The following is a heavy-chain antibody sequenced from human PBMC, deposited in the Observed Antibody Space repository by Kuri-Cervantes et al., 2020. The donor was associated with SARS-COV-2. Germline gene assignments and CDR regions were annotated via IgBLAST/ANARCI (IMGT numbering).Heavy chain of an antibody. CDR1: GFTFSSYW. V-gene: IGHV3-7*01. J-gene: IGHJ6*03. CDR2: IKQDGSEK. Sequence: GESLKISCAASGFTFSSYWMSWVRQAPGKGLEWVANIKQDGSEKYYVDSVKGRFTISRDNAKNSLYLQMNSLRAEDTAVYYCAKDGDCSSTSCYYMDVWGKGTTVTVSS. CDR3: AKDGDCSSTSCYYMDV. D-gene: IGHD2-2*01.